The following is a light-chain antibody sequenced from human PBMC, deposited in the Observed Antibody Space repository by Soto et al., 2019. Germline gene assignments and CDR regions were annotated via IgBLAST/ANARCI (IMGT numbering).Light chain of an antibody. CDR1: RRDVGGYNY. Sequence: QSALTQPASVSGSPGQSITISCTGTRRDVGGYNYVSWYQQHTGKAPKLMIYDVSNRPSGVSNRFSGSKSGNTASLTISGLQAEDEADYYCSSYTSSSTPLVFGGGTQLTVL. CDR2: DVS. V-gene: IGLV2-14*01. J-gene: IGLJ2*01. CDR3: SSYTSSSTPLV.